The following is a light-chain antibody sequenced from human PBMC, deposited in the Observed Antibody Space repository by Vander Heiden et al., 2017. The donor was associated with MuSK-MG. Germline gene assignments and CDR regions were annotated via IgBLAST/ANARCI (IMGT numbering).Light chain of an antibody. CDR1: NIGRKS. CDR3: QVWDSSSDQWL. V-gene: IGLV3-21*04. J-gene: IGLJ3*02. CDR2: YGR. Sequence: SYVLTQPPSESVASGKTATTTAGGNNIGRKSVTWYQQKPGHAPGVGNDYGRDRPSVIPGLFSGVNSGNTATLTKIRVEAGDEADYYCQVWDSSSDQWLVGGGTKLTVL.